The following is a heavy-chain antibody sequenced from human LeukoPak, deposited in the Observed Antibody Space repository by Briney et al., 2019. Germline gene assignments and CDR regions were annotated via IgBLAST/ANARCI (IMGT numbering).Heavy chain of an antibody. CDR2: INPNSGGT. V-gene: IGHV1-2*02. Sequence: GASVKVSRKASGYTFTGYYMHWVRQAPGQGLEWMGWINPNSGGTNYAQKFQGRVTMTRDTSISTAYMELSRLRSDDTAVYYCARAGYSYGYYFDYWGQGTLVTVSS. D-gene: IGHD5-18*01. CDR3: ARAGYSYGYYFDY. CDR1: GYTFTGYY. J-gene: IGHJ4*02.